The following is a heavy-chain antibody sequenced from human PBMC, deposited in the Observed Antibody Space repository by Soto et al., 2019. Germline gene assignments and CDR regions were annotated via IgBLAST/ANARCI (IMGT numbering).Heavy chain of an antibody. V-gene: IGHV4-34*01. CDR2: INHSGST. CDR1: GGSFSGYY. Sequence: QVQLQQWGAGLLKPSETLSLTFAVYGGSFSGYYWIWIRQPPGKGLEWIGEINHSGSTNYNPSLKSRVTISVDTSKNQFSLKPSSVTAADTAVYYCARVGRSSSWYGRGWFDPWGQGTLVTVSS. J-gene: IGHJ5*02. D-gene: IGHD6-13*01. CDR3: ARVGRSSSWYGRGWFDP.